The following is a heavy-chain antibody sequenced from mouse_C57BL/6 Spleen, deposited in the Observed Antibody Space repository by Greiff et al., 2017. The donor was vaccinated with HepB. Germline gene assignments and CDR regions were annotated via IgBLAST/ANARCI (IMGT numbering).Heavy chain of an antibody. V-gene: IGHV1-64*01. CDR3: ARKETYEGYFDV. J-gene: IGHJ1*03. Sequence: QVQLQQPGAELVKPGASVKLSCKASGYTFTSYWMHWVKQRPGQGLEWIGMIHPNSGSTNYNEKFKSKATLTVDKSSSTAYMQLSSLTSEDSAVYYCARKETYEGYFDVWGTGTTVTVSS. CDR1: GYTFTSYW. CDR2: IHPNSGST. D-gene: IGHD2-3*01.